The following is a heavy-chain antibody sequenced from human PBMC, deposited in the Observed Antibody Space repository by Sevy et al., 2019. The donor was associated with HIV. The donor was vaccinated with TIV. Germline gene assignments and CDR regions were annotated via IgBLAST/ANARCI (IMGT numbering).Heavy chain of an antibody. CDR2: FDPEDGET. D-gene: IGHD1-26*01. CDR3: ATGGRAVGYYYYMDV. J-gene: IGHJ6*03. CDR1: GYTLTELS. Sequence: ASVKVSCKVSGYTLTELSMHWVRQAPGKGLEWMGGFDPEDGETIYAQKFQGRVTMTEDTSTDTAYMELGSLRSEDTAVYYCATGGRAVGYYYYMDVWGKGTTVTVSS. V-gene: IGHV1-24*01.